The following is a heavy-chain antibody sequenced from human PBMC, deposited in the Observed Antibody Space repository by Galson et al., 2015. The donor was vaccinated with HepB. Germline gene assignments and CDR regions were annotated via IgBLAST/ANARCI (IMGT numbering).Heavy chain of an antibody. V-gene: IGHV3-21*01. J-gene: IGHJ4*02. Sequence: SLRLSCAASGFTFSSYSMNWVRQAPGKGLEWVSSISSSSSYIYYADSVKGRFTISRDNAKNSLYLQMNSLRAEDTAVYYCASIPGYCSSTSCYGRVVWGQGTLVTVSS. CDR3: ASIPGYCSSTSCYGRVV. D-gene: IGHD2-2*01. CDR1: GFTFSSYS. CDR2: ISSSSSYI.